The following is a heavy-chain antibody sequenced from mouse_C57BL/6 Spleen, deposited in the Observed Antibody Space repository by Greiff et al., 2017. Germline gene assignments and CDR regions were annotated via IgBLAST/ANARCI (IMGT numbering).Heavy chain of an antibody. Sequence: EVKLMESGPELVKPGASVKISCKASGYTFTDYYMNWVKQSHGKSLEWIGDINPNNGGTSYNQKFKGKATLTVDKSSSTAYMELRSLTSEDSAVYYCARSANEGAMDYWGQGTSVTVSS. J-gene: IGHJ4*01. D-gene: IGHD4-1*01. CDR1: GYTFTDYY. CDR3: ARSANEGAMDY. V-gene: IGHV1-26*01. CDR2: INPNNGGT.